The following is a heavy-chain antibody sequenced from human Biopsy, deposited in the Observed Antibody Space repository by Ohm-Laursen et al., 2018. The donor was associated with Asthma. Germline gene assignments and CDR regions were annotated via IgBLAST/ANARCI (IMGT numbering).Heavy chain of an antibody. Sequence: SVKVSCKASGDSFSNYAISWVRQAPGQGLEWMGGLIPVLGTPDHAQMFEGRVTITADESTSTAYMELSSLSSEDTAVYYWARGYSGSDRIVYYYSGLEVWGQGPTVTASS. CDR2: LIPVLGTP. CDR1: GDSFSNYA. J-gene: IGHJ6*02. V-gene: IGHV1-69*13. D-gene: IGHD5-12*01. CDR3: ARGYSGSDRIVYYYSGLEV.